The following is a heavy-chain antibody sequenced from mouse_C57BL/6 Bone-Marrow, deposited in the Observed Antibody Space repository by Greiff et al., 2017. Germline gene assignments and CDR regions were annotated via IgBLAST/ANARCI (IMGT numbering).Heavy chain of an antibody. CDR2: IDPEDGET. Sequence: EVQVVESGAELVKPGASVKLSCTASGFNIKDYYMHWVKQRTAQGLEWIGRIDPEDGETKYAPKFQGKATITADTSSNTAYLQLSSLTAEDTAVDYCAPHRLWFAYWGQGTLVTVSA. V-gene: IGHV14-2*01. D-gene: IGHD2-13*01. CDR1: GFNIKDYY. J-gene: IGHJ3*01. CDR3: APHRLWFAY.